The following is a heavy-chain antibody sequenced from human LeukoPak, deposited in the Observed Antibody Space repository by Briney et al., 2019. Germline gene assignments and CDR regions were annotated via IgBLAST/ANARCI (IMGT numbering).Heavy chain of an antibody. CDR2: IKHDGSEK. D-gene: IGHD2-8*02. J-gene: IGHJ4*02. V-gene: IGHV3-7*05. CDR3: ARGYWWYDY. Sequence: GGSLRLSCAASGFTFSSYWMTWVRQAPGKGLELVAKIKHDGSEKFYVDSVKDRFTISRDNAKNSLYLQMNSLRAEDTAVYYCARGYWWYDYWGQGTPVTVSS. CDR1: GFTFSSYW.